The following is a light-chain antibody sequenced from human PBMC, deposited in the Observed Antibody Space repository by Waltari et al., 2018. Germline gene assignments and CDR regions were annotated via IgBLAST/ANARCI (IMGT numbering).Light chain of an antibody. V-gene: IGKV3-20*01. Sequence: DIVLTQSPGTPSSSPAERATISCRASQSVGKSLAWYQQKSGQAPKLLIYDASTRATGIPDRFSASGFGTDFSLTISRLEPEDFAVYYCQKYVRLPVTFGQGTKVEIK. J-gene: IGKJ1*01. CDR2: DAS. CDR1: QSVGKS. CDR3: QKYVRLPVT.